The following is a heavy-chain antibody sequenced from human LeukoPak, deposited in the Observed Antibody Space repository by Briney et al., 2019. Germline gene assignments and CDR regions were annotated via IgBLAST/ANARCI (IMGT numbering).Heavy chain of an antibody. D-gene: IGHD4-17*01. V-gene: IGHV3-23*01. J-gene: IGHJ4*02. Sequence: GGSLRLSCAASGFTFSLYVMSWVRQAPGKGLEWVSGISASGGSRYYADSVKGRFTISRDNSRNTVFLQVNSLRGDDTAVYYCAQDRGATVTTFAHWGLGTLVTVSS. CDR2: ISASGGSR. CDR1: GFTFSLYV. CDR3: AQDRGATVTTFAH.